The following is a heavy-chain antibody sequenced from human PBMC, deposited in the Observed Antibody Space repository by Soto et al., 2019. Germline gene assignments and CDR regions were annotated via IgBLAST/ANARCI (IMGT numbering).Heavy chain of an antibody. J-gene: IGHJ5*02. CDR2: ITDSGTT. D-gene: IGHD2-2*03. V-gene: IGHV4-4*02. Sequence: PSETLSLTCAVSGGSFTSNNWWTWVRQPPGQGLEWIGHITDSGTTNSNPSLGSRVTISVDTSRKSFSLKLSSVTAADTAVYFCARDRWMSRANWFDPWGPGTLVTVSS. CDR3: ARDRWMSRANWFDP. CDR1: GGSFTSNNW.